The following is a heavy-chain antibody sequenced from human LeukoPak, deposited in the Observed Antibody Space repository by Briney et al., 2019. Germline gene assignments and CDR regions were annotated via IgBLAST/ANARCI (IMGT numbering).Heavy chain of an antibody. D-gene: IGHD5-24*01. CDR3: ARGGDGYNYY. CDR1: GYTFTNYG. J-gene: IGHJ4*02. Sequence: ASVKVSCKASGYTFTNYGVTWVRQAPGQGLEWMGWIFAYNGHTNYAQRLQGRVTMTTDTSTSTAYMELRSLRSDDTAVYYCARGGDGYNYYWGQGTLVTVSS. V-gene: IGHV1-18*01. CDR2: IFAYNGHT.